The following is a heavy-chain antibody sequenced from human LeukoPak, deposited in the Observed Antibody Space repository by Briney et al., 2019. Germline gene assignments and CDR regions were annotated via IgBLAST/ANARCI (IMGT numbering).Heavy chain of an antibody. CDR1: GFTFGDYA. V-gene: IGHV3-23*01. Sequence: PGGSLRLSCTASGFTFGDYAMSWARQAPGKGLEWVSAISGSGGSTYYADSVKGRFTISRDNSKNTLYLQMNSLRAEDTAVYYCAKFHYYDSSGYADYWGQGTLVTVSS. CDR3: AKFHYYDSSGYADY. CDR2: ISGSGGST. J-gene: IGHJ4*02. D-gene: IGHD3-22*01.